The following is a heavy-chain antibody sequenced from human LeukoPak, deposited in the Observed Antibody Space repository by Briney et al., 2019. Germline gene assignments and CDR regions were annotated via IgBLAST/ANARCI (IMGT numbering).Heavy chain of an antibody. CDR3: ARVGSRNWFDP. Sequence: SETPSLTCTVSAYSISSGYYWGWIRQPPGKGLEWIGSVYHSGSTYYNPSLKSRVTISVDTSKEQLSLRLNSVTATDTAIYYCARVGSRNWFDPWGQGTLVTVSS. CDR1: AYSISSGYY. J-gene: IGHJ5*02. V-gene: IGHV4-38-2*02. D-gene: IGHD3-16*01. CDR2: VYHSGST.